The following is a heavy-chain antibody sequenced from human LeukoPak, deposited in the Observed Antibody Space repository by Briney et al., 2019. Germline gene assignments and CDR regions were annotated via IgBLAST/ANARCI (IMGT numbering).Heavy chain of an antibody. Sequence: SQTLSLTCTVSGGSIGSGDYFWSWIRQPPGRGLEWIGYIYHSWNTYYNPSLKSRVTMSVDTSKNQFSLKVNSVTAADTAVYYCARYYGSQRRWFDPWGQGTLVTVSS. J-gene: IGHJ5*02. CDR2: IYHSWNT. CDR3: ARYYGSQRRWFDP. D-gene: IGHD3-10*01. V-gene: IGHV4-30-4*01. CDR1: GGSIGSGDYF.